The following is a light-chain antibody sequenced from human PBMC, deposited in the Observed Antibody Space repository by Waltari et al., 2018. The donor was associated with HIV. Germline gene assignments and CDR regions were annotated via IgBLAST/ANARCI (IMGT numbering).Light chain of an antibody. Sequence: QFVLTQAPSVSAAPGQNVTISCSGRSSNIGNNYVSWSQHFPGTAPKLLIYDINKRPAGIHDRFSGSKSGTSATLAIAGLQTGDEADYYCGTWDSSLSVGLFGGGTKVTVL. V-gene: IGLV1-51*01. CDR2: DIN. CDR3: GTWDSSLSVGL. CDR1: SSNIGNNY. J-gene: IGLJ3*02.